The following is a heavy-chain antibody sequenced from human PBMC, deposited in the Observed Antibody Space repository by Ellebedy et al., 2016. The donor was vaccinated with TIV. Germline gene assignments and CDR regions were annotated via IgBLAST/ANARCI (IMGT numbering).Heavy chain of an antibody. CDR1: GFTLNNYW. Sequence: GESLKISCTASGFTLNNYWMTWVRQAPGKGLEWVANINEDGTKKHYVDSVRGRFTISRDYAGNSLFLQMNSLGAEDTAAYYCARDMAWGNERVNDALDMWGQGTMVIVSP. D-gene: IGHD1-1*01. J-gene: IGHJ3*02. V-gene: IGHV3-7*01. CDR3: ARDMAWGNERVNDALDM. CDR2: INEDGTKK.